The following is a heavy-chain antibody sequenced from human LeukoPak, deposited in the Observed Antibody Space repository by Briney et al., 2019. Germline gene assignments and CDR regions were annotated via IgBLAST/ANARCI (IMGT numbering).Heavy chain of an antibody. CDR2: ISYDGSNK. J-gene: IGHJ4*02. V-gene: IGHV3-30*01. D-gene: IGHD3-9*01. CDR3: ARNYDILTGYYWSVPGFDY. CDR1: GFTFSSYA. Sequence: GGSLRLSCAASGFTFSSYAMHWVRQAPGKGLEWVAVISYDGSNKYYADSVKGRFTISRDNSKNTLYLQMNSLRAEDTAVYYCARNYDILTGYYWSVPGFDYWGQGTLVTVSS.